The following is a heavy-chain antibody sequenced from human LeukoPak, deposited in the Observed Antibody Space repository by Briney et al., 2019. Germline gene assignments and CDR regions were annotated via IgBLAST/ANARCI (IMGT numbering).Heavy chain of an antibody. CDR1: GYTFTGYY. Sequence: GASVKVSCKASGYTFTGYYMHWVRQAPGQGLEWMGWINPNSGGTNYAQKFKGRVTMTRDTSIRTAYMEMSRLTSDDTAVYYCARDGNGNWYGVDHWGQGTLVTVSS. V-gene: IGHV1-2*02. CDR3: ARDGNGNWYGVDH. J-gene: IGHJ4*02. D-gene: IGHD1-1*01. CDR2: INPNSGGT.